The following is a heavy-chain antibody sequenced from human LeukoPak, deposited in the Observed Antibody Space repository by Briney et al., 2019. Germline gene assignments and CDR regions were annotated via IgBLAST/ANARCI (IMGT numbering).Heavy chain of an antibody. CDR1: GFIFSNYA. J-gene: IGHJ4*02. Sequence: QPGGSLRLSCAASGFIFSNYAISWVRQAPGKGLKWVSVISISDGSTYYADSVTGRFTVSRDNSKNTVYLQMNSLRAEDTAVYYCAKDLYRNVFDYWGQGTLVTVSS. V-gene: IGHV3-23*01. D-gene: IGHD1-26*01. CDR2: ISISDGST. CDR3: AKDLYRNVFDY.